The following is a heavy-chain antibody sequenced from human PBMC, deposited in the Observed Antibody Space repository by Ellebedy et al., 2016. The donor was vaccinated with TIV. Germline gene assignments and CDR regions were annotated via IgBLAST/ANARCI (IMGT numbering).Heavy chain of an antibody. CDR2: ISGSGGST. V-gene: IGHV3-23*01. J-gene: IGHJ4*02. CDR3: AKDTPMVRGVNGFLNY. CDR1: GFTFSSYA. D-gene: IGHD3-10*01. Sequence: GESLKISXAASGFTFSSYAMSWVRQAPGKGLEWVSAISGSGGSTYYADSVKGRFTISRDNSKNTLYLQMNSLRAEDTAVYYCAKDTPMVRGVNGFLNYWGQGTLVTVSS.